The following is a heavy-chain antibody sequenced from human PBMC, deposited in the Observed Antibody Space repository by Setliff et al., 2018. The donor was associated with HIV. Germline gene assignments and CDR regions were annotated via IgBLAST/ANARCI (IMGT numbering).Heavy chain of an antibody. J-gene: IGHJ4*02. V-gene: IGHV4-39*01. D-gene: IGHD2-8*01. Sequence: PSETLSLTCTVSGGAFNTSSSYWGWIRQPPGKGLEYIGGIFYSGSAYYNPSLKSRVTISVDTSKNQLSLKLSSVTAADTAVYYCARLKLSGVIDYWGQGTLVTLL. CDR2: IFYSGSA. CDR3: ARLKLSGVIDY. CDR1: GGAFNTSSSY.